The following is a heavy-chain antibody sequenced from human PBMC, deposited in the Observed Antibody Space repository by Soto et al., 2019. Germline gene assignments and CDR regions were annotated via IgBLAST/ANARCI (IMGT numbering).Heavy chain of an antibody. CDR2: IYYSGST. CDR1: GGSISSYY. V-gene: IGHV4-59*12. J-gene: IGHJ4*02. CDR3: ARVPFGSNGVTYFDY. D-gene: IGHD1-26*01. Sequence: SETLSLTCTVSGGSISSYYWSWIRQPPGKGLEWIGYIYYSGSTYYNPSLKSRVTISVDTSKNQFSLKLTSVTAADTAVYYCARVPFGSNGVTYFDYWGQGTLVTVS.